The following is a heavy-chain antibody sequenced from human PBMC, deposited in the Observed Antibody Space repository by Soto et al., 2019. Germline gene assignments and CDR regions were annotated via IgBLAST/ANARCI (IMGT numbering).Heavy chain of an antibody. Sequence: PSETLSLTCAVYGGSFSGYYWSWIRQPPGKGLEWIGEINHSGSTNYNPSLKSRVTISVDTSKNQFSLKLSSVTAADTAVYYCASLDYGDYGRNWFDPWGQGTLVTVSS. D-gene: IGHD4-17*01. J-gene: IGHJ5*02. V-gene: IGHV4-34*01. CDR2: INHSGST. CDR1: GGSFSGYY. CDR3: ASLDYGDYGRNWFDP.